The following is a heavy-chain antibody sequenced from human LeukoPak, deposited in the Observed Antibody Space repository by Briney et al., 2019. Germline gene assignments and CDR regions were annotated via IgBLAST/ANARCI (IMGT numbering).Heavy chain of an antibody. J-gene: IGHJ5*02. Sequence: SETLSLTCTVSGGSISSSSYYWGWLRQPPGKGLEWIGSIYYSGSTYYNPSLKSRVTISVDTSKNQFSLKLSSVTAADTAVYYCARQDIVVVPAARGQPYNWFDPWGQGTLVTVSS. D-gene: IGHD2-2*01. CDR3: ARQDIVVVPAARGQPYNWFDP. V-gene: IGHV4-39*01. CDR2: IYYSGST. CDR1: GGSISSSSYY.